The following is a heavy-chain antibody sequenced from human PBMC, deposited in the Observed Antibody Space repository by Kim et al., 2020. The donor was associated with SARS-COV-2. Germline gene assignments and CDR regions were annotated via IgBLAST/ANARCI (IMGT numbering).Heavy chain of an antibody. CDR1: GGSISSSNW. Sequence: SETLSLTCAVSGGSISSSNWWSWVRQPPGKGLEWIGEIYHSGSTNYNPSLKSRATISVDKSKNQFSLKLSSVTAADTSVYYCARGPRASGELSYFDYWGQGTLVTVSS. D-gene: IGHD1-26*01. J-gene: IGHJ4*02. V-gene: IGHV4-4*02. CDR2: IYHSGST. CDR3: ARGPRASGELSYFDY.